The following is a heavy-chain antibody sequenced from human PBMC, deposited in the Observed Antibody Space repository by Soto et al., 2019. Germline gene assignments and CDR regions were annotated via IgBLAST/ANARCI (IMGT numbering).Heavy chain of an antibody. CDR3: AREKPSDFWRGYVGLGYYGMDV. D-gene: IGHD3-3*01. J-gene: IGHJ6*02. CDR2: IYSGGST. CDR1: GFTVSSNY. Sequence: EVQLVESGGGLIQPGGSLRLSCAASGFTVSSNYMSWVRQAPGKGLEWVSVIYSGGSTYYADSVKGRFTISRDNSKNTLYLQMNSLRAEDTAVYYCAREKPSDFWRGYVGLGYYGMDVWGQGTTVTVSS. V-gene: IGHV3-53*01.